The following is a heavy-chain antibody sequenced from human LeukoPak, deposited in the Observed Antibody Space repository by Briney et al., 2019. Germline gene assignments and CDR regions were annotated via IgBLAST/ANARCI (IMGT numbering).Heavy chain of an antibody. CDR2: LYYTEST. V-gene: IGHV4-38-2*02. Sequence: SETLSLTCTVSGYSISSGYDWAWIRQPPPKGLEWIGSLYYTESTYSNPSLKSRVTISADTSKNQFSLKLSSVTAADTAVYYCARGVADSSGYYGEDFWGQGTLVTVSS. CDR1: GYSISSGYD. D-gene: IGHD3-22*01. J-gene: IGHJ4*02. CDR3: ARGVADSSGYYGEDF.